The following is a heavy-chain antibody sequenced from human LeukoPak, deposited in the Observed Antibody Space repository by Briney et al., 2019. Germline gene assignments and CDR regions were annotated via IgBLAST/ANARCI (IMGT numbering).Heavy chain of an antibody. V-gene: IGHV3-74*01. CDR2: IDPDGNT. D-gene: IGHD2/OR15-2a*01. CDR3: ASFRNTDI. Sequence: GGSLRLSCSASGLTFSTYLMHWVRQAPGKGLVWVSRIDPDGNTVYADSVRGRFTVSRDNAKNTMYLQMNSLRVEDTALYYCASFRNTDIWGQGTTVTVSP. CDR1: GLTFSTYL. J-gene: IGHJ3*02.